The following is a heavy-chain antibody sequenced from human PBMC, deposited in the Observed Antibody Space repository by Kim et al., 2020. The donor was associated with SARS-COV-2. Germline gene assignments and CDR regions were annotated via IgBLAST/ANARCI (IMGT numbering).Heavy chain of an antibody. J-gene: IGHJ5*02. CDR3: ARDVGVFENTMRPNWFDP. V-gene: IGHV1-46*01. Sequence: QGRVTMTRDTSTSTVYMELSSLRSEDTAVYYCARDVGVFENTMRPNWFDPWGQGTLVTVSS. D-gene: IGHD2-2*01.